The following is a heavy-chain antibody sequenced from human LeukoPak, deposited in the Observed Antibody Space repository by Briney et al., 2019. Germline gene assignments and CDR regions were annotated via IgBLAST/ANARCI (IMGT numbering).Heavy chain of an antibody. V-gene: IGHV1-18*01. D-gene: IGHD3-22*01. CDR2: ISPYNGNT. CDR3: ARTTYYYDSSGYYRYAFDI. Sequence: ASVKVSCKASGYTFTTYGISWVRQAPGQGLEWMGWISPYNGNTNYAQKLQGRVTMTTDTSTSTAYMELRSLRSDDTAVYYCARTTYYYDSSGYYRYAFDIWGQGTMVTVSS. CDR1: GYTFTTYG. J-gene: IGHJ3*02.